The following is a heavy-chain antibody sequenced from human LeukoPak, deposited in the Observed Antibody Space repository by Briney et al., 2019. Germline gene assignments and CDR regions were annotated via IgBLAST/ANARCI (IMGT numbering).Heavy chain of an antibody. CDR2: IYYSGST. V-gene: IGHV4-59*12. Sequence: PSETLSLTCTVSGGSISSYYWSWIRQPPGKGLEWIGYIYYSGSTNYNPSLKSRVTISVDTSKNQFSLRLSSVTAADTAVYYCAREVTSSHFDYWGQGTLVTVSS. D-gene: IGHD2-21*02. J-gene: IGHJ4*02. CDR1: GGSISSYY. CDR3: AREVTSSHFDY.